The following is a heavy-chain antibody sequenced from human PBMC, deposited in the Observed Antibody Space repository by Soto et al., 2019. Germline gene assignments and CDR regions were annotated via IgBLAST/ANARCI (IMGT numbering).Heavy chain of an antibody. D-gene: IGHD6-13*01. Sequence: PGKGLEWIGEINHSGSTNYNPSLKSRVTISVDTSKNQFSLKLSSVTAADTAVYYCARGAAVYYYYGMDVWGQGTTVTVSS. V-gene: IGHV4-34*01. J-gene: IGHJ6*02. CDR2: INHSGST. CDR3: ARGAAVYYYYGMDV.